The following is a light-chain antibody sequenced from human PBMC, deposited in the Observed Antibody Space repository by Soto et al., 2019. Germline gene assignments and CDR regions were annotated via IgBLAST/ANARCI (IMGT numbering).Light chain of an antibody. CDR1: QSVSSF. CDR2: NAS. V-gene: IGKV3-11*01. Sequence: EVLLTQSPATLSLSPGKIATLSCRASQSVSSFFAWYQQKPGQAPRLLIYNASNRATGIPARFSGSGSGTDFSLTISSLEPEDFAAYYCQQRSNWPGTFGQGTKVDI. CDR3: QQRSNWPGT. J-gene: IGKJ1*01.